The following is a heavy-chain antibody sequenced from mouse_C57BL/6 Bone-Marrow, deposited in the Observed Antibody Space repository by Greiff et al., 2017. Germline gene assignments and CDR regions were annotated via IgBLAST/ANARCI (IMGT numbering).Heavy chain of an antibody. Sequence: DVKLQESGPGLVKPSQSLSLTCSVTGYSITSGYYWNWLRQFPGNKLEWMGYISYDGSNNYNPSLKNRISITRDPSKNQFFLKLNSVTTEDTATYYCARRGTKYRLFAYWGQGTLVTVSA. CDR3: ARRGTKYRLFAY. D-gene: IGHD1-1*02. V-gene: IGHV3-6*01. CDR2: ISYDGSN. J-gene: IGHJ3*01. CDR1: GYSITSGYY.